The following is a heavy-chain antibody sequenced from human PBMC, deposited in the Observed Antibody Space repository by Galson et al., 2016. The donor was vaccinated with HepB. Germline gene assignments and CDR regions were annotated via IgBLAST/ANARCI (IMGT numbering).Heavy chain of an antibody. D-gene: IGHD3-16*01. Sequence: SLRLSCAASGFTFGSYGMHWVRQAPGKGLEWVALIWYDGNNKYYADSVKGRFTISRDNSKNTLYLQMKSLRDEDTAVYFCARTSYSYDTSDYSEAVYFDYWGQGTLVSVSS. V-gene: IGHV3-33*01. CDR1: GFTFGSYG. J-gene: IGHJ4*02. CDR3: ARTSYSYDTSDYSEAVYFDY. CDR2: IWYDGNNK.